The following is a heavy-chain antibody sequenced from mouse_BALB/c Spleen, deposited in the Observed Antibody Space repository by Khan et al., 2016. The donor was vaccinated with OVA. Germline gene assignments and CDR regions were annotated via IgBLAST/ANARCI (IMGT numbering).Heavy chain of an antibody. CDR3: TRCYYGDPFAY. J-gene: IGHJ3*01. D-gene: IGHD2-13*01. Sequence: EVELVESGGGLVKPGGSLKLSCAASGFTFSDYYMYWVRQTPEKRLEWVATISDGARYISYQDNVKGRFTISRDNAKNNLYLQMSSLKYEDTAMYYCTRCYYGDPFAYWGHGTLVTVSA. CDR2: ISDGARYI. V-gene: IGHV5-4*02. CDR1: GFTFSDYY.